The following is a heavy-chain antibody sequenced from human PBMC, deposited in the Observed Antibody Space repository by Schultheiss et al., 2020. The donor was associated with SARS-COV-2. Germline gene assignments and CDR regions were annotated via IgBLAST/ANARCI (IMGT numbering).Heavy chain of an antibody. CDR3: AREDYGDSDFDY. J-gene: IGHJ4*02. CDR2: ISSSGSTI. D-gene: IGHD4-17*01. Sequence: GGSLRLSCAASGFTFSNAWMNWVRQAPGKGLEWVSYISSSGSTIYYADSVKGRFTISRDNSKNTLYLQMNSLRAEDTAVYYCAREDYGDSDFDYWGQGTLVTV. V-gene: IGHV3-48*01. CDR1: GFTFSNAW.